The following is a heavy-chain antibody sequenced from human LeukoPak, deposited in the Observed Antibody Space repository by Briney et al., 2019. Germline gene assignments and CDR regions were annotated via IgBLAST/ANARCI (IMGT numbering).Heavy chain of an antibody. CDR3: ANDRAYDSSG. CDR1: GFTFSSYG. Sequence: PGRSLRLSCAASGFTFSSYGMHWVRQAPGKGLEWVAVISYDGSISFYADSVKGRFTISRDNSKNTLYLQMNSLGPEDTALYHCANDRAYDSSGWGQGTLVTVSS. CDR2: ISYDGSIS. J-gene: IGHJ4*02. D-gene: IGHD3-22*01. V-gene: IGHV3-30*18.